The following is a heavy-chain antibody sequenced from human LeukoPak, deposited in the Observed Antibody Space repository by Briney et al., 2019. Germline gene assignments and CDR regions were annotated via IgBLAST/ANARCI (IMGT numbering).Heavy chain of an antibody. D-gene: IGHD3-3*01. CDR3: AKSPVLRFLEWSTAPDALDI. CDR2: ISGSGGST. V-gene: IGHV3-23*01. Sequence: GGSLRLSCAASGFTFSSYAMSWVRQAPGKGLEWVSAISGSGGSTYYADSVKGRFTISRDNSKNTLYLQMNSLRAEDTAVYYCAKSPVLRFLEWSTAPDALDIWGQGTMVTVSS. J-gene: IGHJ3*02. CDR1: GFTFSSYA.